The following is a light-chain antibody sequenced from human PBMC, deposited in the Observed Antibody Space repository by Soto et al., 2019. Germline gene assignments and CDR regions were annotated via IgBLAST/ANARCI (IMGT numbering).Light chain of an antibody. CDR1: QTFSSH. CDR2: DAS. CDR3: QQRSNWPPVIT. J-gene: IGKJ2*01. Sequence: EIVLTQSPANLSLSPGERATLSCRASQTFSSHLAWYQQKPGQAPRLLIYDASKRATGIPARFSGRGSGTDFTLTISSLEPEDFAVYYCQQRSNWPPVITFGQGTKLEIK. V-gene: IGKV3-11*01.